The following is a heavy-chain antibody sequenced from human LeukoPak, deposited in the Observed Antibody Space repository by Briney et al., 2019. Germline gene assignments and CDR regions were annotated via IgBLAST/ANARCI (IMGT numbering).Heavy chain of an antibody. CDR1: GFSFTSYS. Sequence: GGSLRLSCAASGFSFTSYSMNWVRQAPGKGLEWVSSISASGGTTHYADSVKGRFTFSRDNSKNTLYLQMESLRAGDTAVYYCAKEGSYYYDSSDYYYPFEYWGQGTLVTVSS. V-gene: IGHV3-23*01. CDR2: ISASGGTT. D-gene: IGHD3-22*01. CDR3: AKEGSYYYDSSDYYYPFEY. J-gene: IGHJ4*02.